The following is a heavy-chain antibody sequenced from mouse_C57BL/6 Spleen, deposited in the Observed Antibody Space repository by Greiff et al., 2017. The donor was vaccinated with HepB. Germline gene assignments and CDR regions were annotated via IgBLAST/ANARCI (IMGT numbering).Heavy chain of an antibody. Sequence: EVQGVESAGGLVQPGSSMKLSCTASGFTFSDYYMAWVRQVPEKGLEWVANINYDGSSTYYLDSLKSRFIISRDNAKNILYLQMSSLKAEDTATYYCARGGDHIPVLFDYWGQGTTLTVSS. CDR1: GFTFSDYY. CDR3: ARGGDHIPVLFDY. V-gene: IGHV5-16*01. CDR2: INYDGSST. J-gene: IGHJ2*01. D-gene: IGHD3-3*01.